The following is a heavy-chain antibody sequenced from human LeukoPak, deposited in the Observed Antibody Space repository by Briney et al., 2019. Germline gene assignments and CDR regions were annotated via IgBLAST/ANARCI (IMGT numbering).Heavy chain of an antibody. V-gene: IGHV1-69*05. CDR3: ARVRSSGYYYKAFDI. J-gene: IGHJ3*02. Sequence: ASVKVSCKASGGTFSSHTISWVRQAPGQGLEWMGGIIPVFGTTNYAQKFQGRVTMTRDTSTSTVYMDLTRLRSEDTAVYYCARVRSSGYYYKAFDIWGQGTMVTVSS. CDR2: IIPVFGTT. D-gene: IGHD3-22*01. CDR1: GGTFSSHT.